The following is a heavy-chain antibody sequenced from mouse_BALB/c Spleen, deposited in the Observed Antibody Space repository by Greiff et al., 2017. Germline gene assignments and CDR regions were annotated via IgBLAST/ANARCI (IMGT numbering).Heavy chain of an antibody. J-gene: IGHJ4*01. Sequence: EVKVVESGGGLVKPGGSLKLSCAASGFTFSSYNMSWVRQTPEKRLEWVATISSGGSYTYYPDSVKGRFTISRDNAKNTLYLQMSSLKSEDNAMYYCTRGGYDYDEGLCALDYWGQGTSVTVSS. CDR1: GFTFSSYN. D-gene: IGHD2-4*01. V-gene: IGHV5-6-4*01. CDR2: ISSGGSYT. CDR3: TRGGYDYDEGLCALDY.